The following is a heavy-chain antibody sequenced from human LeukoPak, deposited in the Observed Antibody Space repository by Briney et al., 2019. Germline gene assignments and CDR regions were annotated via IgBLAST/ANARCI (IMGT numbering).Heavy chain of an antibody. CDR2: ISGSGGST. V-gene: IGHV3-23*01. CDR1: GFPFGSYV. D-gene: IGHD6-13*01. CDR3: AKRGLGSSWEFDY. J-gene: IGHJ4*02. Sequence: GGSLRLSCEGSGFPFGSYVMRWVRQAPGKGLEWVSAISGSGGSTYYADSVKGRFTISRDNSKNTLYLQMNSLRAEDTAVYYCAKRGLGSSWEFDYWGQGTLVTVSS.